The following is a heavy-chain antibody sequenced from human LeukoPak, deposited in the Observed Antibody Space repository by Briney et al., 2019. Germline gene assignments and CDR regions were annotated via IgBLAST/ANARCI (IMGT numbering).Heavy chain of an antibody. Sequence: GGSLRLSCAASGFTFSSYSMNWVRQAPGKGLEWVSSISSSSSYIYYADSVKGRLTISRGNAKNSLYLQMNSLRAEDTAVYYCARESSRWASSPVDYWGQGTLVTVSS. CDR1: GFTFSSYS. CDR2: ISSSSSYI. CDR3: ARESSRWASSPVDY. V-gene: IGHV3-21*01. J-gene: IGHJ4*02. D-gene: IGHD6-13*01.